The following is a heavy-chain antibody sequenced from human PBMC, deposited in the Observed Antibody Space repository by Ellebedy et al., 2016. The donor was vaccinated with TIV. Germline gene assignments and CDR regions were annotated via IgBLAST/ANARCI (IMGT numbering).Heavy chain of an antibody. V-gene: IGHV3-30*03. Sequence: GGSLRLSCAASGFTFSSYSMNWVRQAPGKGLEWVAVISYDGSNKYYADSVKGRFTISRDNAKNSLYLQMNSLRAEDTAVYYCARALGGWLPGPFDYWGQGTLVTVSS. D-gene: IGHD6-19*01. CDR1: GFTFSSYS. CDR3: ARALGGWLPGPFDY. J-gene: IGHJ4*02. CDR2: ISYDGSNK.